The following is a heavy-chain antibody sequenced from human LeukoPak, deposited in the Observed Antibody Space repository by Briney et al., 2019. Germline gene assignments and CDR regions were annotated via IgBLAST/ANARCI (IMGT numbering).Heavy chain of an antibody. CDR1: GYTFTVNY. Sequence: ASVKVSLRASGYTFTVNYIHWVRQAPGQGIEWMGWINPRTGGTNYAQKFQGRVTMTADTSIDTAFMELSRLTYDDTAVYYCARTDREWEQLGWFDPWGQGTLVTVSS. CDR2: INPRTGGT. V-gene: IGHV1-2*02. CDR3: ARTDREWEQLGWFDP. D-gene: IGHD1-26*01. J-gene: IGHJ5*02.